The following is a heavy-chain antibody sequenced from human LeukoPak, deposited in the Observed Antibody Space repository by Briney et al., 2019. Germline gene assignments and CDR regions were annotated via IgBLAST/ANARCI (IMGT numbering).Heavy chain of an antibody. J-gene: IGHJ5*02. CDR2: IIPIFGTA. Sequence: RASVKVSCKASGGTFSSYAISWVRQAPGQGLEWMGRIIPIFGTANYAQKFQGRVTITTDESTSTAYMELSSLRSEDTAVYYCARDMEMVTTESWGQGTLVTVSS. D-gene: IGHD5-24*01. CDR3: ARDMEMVTTES. CDR1: GGTFSSYA. V-gene: IGHV1-69*05.